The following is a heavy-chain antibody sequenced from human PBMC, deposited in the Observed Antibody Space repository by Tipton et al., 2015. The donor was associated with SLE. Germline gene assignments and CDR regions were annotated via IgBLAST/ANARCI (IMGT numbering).Heavy chain of an antibody. D-gene: IGHD4-11*01. J-gene: IGHJ4*02. CDR3: AKDTRGGNYASDY. CDR2: IWYDGSNQ. Sequence: SLRLSCAASGFMFSRFAMHWLRQAPGRGLEWVAVIWYDGSNQYYADSVKGRFTISRDNSKNRLYLQMSSLRAEDTAVYYCAKDTRGGNYASDYWGQGTLVTVSS. V-gene: IGHV3-33*06. CDR1: GFMFSRFA.